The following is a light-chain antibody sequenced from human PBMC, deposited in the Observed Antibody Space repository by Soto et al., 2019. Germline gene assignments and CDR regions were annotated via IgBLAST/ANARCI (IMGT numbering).Light chain of an antibody. CDR1: QAIRND. J-gene: IGKJ5*01. CDR2: AAS. Sequence: AIQLTQSPSSLSAFVGDTVTITCRASQAIRNDLGWYQQQAGKAPKLLIYAASHLQSGVPPRFSGSGSGTDFTLTISNLQPEDFATYYCLHDYIYPITFGQGTRLEIK. CDR3: LHDYIYPIT. V-gene: IGKV1-6*01.